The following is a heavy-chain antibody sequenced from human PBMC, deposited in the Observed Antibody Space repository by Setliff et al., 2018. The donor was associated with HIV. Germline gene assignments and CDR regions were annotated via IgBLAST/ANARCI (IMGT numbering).Heavy chain of an antibody. CDR3: ARVGGIELWNQAYFDY. V-gene: IGHV1-69*05. D-gene: IGHD1-1*01. CDR1: GYTFTSYG. Sequence: SVKVSCKASGYTFTSYGITWVRQAPGQGLEWMGRINPISGTAVYAQNFRGRVTVATDDSTNTAYMEISSLKSDDTAVYFCARVGGIELWNQAYFDYWGQGTLVTVSS. J-gene: IGHJ4*02. CDR2: INPISGTA.